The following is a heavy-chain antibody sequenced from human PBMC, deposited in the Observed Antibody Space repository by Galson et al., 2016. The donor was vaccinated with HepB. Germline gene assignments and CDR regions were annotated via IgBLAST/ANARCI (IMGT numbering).Heavy chain of an antibody. CDR3: ARSGGAPRAYYYYGLDV. CDR1: GFTFSRYA. V-gene: IGHV3-30*04. CDR2: ILYDGSNK. J-gene: IGHJ6*02. D-gene: IGHD1-1*01. Sequence: SLRLSCAASGFTFSRYAMNWVRQAPGKGLEWMAVILYDGSNKYYADSVKGRFTISRDNSKNTLYLQVNSLRTEDTAVYCCARSGGAPRAYYYYGLDVWGQGTTVTVSS.